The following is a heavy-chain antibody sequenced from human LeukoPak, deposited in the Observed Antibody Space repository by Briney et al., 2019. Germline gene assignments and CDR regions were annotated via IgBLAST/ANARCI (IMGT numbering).Heavy chain of an antibody. CDR2: ISYDGSNK. Sequence: GGSLRLSCAASGFTFSSYGMHWVRQAPGKGLEWVAVISYDGSNKYYADSVKGRFTISRDNSKNTLYLQMNSLRAEDTAVYYCARDPVIENDYDSSGYSFFDYWGQGTLVTVSS. CDR1: GFTFSSYG. J-gene: IGHJ4*02. CDR3: ARDPVIENDYDSSGYSFFDY. V-gene: IGHV3-30*03. D-gene: IGHD3-22*01.